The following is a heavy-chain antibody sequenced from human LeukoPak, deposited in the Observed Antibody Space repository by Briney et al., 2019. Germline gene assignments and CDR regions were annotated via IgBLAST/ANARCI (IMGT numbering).Heavy chain of an antibody. CDR1: GFTFSSNY. V-gene: IGHV3-53*01. Sequence: GGSLRLSCAASGFTFSSNYMSWVRQAPGKGLEWVSVIYSGGSTYYADSVKGRFTISRDNSKNTLYLQMNSLRAEDTAVYYCARDQFYYDSSGPILWGQGTLVTVSS. CDR3: ARDQFYYDSSGPIL. CDR2: IYSGGST. J-gene: IGHJ4*02. D-gene: IGHD3-22*01.